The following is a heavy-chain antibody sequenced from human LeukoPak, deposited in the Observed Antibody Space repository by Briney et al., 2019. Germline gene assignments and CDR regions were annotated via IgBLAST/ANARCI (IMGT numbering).Heavy chain of an antibody. J-gene: IGHJ4*02. CDR3: AILIRGFIY. CDR1: VLSSAMFS. Sequence: GGSRSPSRAAQVLSSAMFSARCDRQAPGKGLEYVSGISRDGGSTYYADSVKGRFTISRDNSKNTLYLQMGSLRAEDMAVYYLAILIRGFIYWGQGTLVTVSS. CDR2: ISRDGGST. D-gene: IGHD5-18*01. V-gene: IGHV3-64*02.